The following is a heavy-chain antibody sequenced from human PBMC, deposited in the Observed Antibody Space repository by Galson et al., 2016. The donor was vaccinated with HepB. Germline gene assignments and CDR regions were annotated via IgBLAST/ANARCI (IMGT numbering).Heavy chain of an antibody. J-gene: IGHJ4*02. CDR1: GYIFTTYG. CDR2: ISTHNGET. V-gene: IGHV1-18*01. CDR3: ARFWSGFLPDY. Sequence: SVKVSCKASGYIFTTYGVGWVRQAPGKGLEWMACISTHNGETKYSQKFKGRDIMTTDTSTSTVYMEVGGLRSDETAVYFCARFWSGFLPDYWGQGTLVIVSS. D-gene: IGHD3-3*01.